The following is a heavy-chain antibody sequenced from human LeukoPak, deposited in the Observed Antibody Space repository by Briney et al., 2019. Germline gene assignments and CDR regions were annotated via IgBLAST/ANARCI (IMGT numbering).Heavy chain of an antibody. CDR2: IYHSEST. V-gene: IGHV4-4*02. Sequence: PSGTLSLTCAVSGGSISSSNWWSGGRQPAGKGLGRIGEIYHSESTNYNPSVKSRVTISIDKSKNQFSPKLSSVTAADTGVYYCARVSIAVAATESHYWGQGTLVTVSS. CDR1: GGSISSSNW. CDR3: ARVSIAVAATESHY. J-gene: IGHJ4*02. D-gene: IGHD6-19*01.